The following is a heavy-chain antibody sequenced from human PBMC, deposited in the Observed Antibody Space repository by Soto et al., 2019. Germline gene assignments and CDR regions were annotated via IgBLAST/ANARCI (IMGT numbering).Heavy chain of an antibody. V-gene: IGHV3-21*04. D-gene: IGHD6-19*01. CDR3: AKDMVPIAVGGSDAFDI. CDR2: ISSSSSYI. Sequence: AGGSLRLSCAASGFTFSSYSMNWVRQAPGKGLEWVSSISSSSSYIYYADSVKGRFTISRDNAKNSLYLQMNSLRAEDTALYYCAKDMVPIAVGGSDAFDIWGQGTMVTVSS. J-gene: IGHJ3*02. CDR1: GFTFSSYS.